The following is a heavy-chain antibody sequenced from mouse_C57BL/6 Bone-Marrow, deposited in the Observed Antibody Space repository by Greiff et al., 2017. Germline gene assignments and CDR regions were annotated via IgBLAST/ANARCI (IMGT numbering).Heavy chain of an antibody. J-gene: IGHJ3*01. D-gene: IGHD1-1*01. CDR3: ARPHYYGSSYGCAY. CDR2: IHPNSGST. CDR1: GYTFTSYW. V-gene: IGHV1-64*01. Sequence: VQLQQPGAELVKPGASVKLSCKASGYTFTSYWMHWVKQRPGQGLEWIGMIHPNSGSTNYNEKFKSKATLTVDKSSSTAYMQLSSLTSEDSAVYYCARPHYYGSSYGCAYWGQGTLVTVSA.